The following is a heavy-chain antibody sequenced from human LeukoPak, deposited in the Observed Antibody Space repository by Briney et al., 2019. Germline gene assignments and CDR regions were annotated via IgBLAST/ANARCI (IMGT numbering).Heavy chain of an antibody. CDR2: IYYSGST. CDR3: ARLSNDSPGDP. V-gene: IGHV4-39*01. D-gene: IGHD4-11*01. J-gene: IGHJ5*02. Sequence: PSETLSLTCTVSGGSISSISYYWGWIRQPPGKGLEWIGSIYYSGSTYYNPSLKSRVTMSVDTSKNQFSLKLTSVNAADTAVYYCARLSNDSPGDPWGQGSLVTVSS. CDR1: GGSISSISYY.